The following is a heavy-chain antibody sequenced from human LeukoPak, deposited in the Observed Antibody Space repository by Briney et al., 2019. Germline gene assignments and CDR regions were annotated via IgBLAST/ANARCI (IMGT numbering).Heavy chain of an antibody. D-gene: IGHD2/OR15-2a*01. V-gene: IGHV4-4*02. CDR1: GGSLDITNY. Sequence: SETLSLTCGVSGGSLDITNYLSWVRQAPGKGLEWIGETSHSGTTNYNLSLRRRVTMFLDRANNQFSLSLTSVTAADSAVYYCTRENRPFCPFAYWGQGVLVTSSS. CDR2: TSHSGTT. J-gene: IGHJ4*02. CDR3: TRENRPFCPFAY.